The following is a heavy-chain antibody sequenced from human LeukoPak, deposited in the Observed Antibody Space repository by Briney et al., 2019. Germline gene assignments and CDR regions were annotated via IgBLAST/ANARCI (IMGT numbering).Heavy chain of an antibody. Sequence: ASVKVSCKASGYTFTTYYIHWVRQAPGQGLEWMGIINPSDGSTSYAQKFQGRVTMTRDTSTSTVYMDLSSLRSEDTAVYYCARDYLGAGTVGATSGYWGQGTLVTVSS. CDR1: GYTFTTYY. CDR3: ARDYLGAGTVGATSGY. D-gene: IGHD1-26*01. J-gene: IGHJ4*02. CDR2: INPSDGST. V-gene: IGHV1-46*01.